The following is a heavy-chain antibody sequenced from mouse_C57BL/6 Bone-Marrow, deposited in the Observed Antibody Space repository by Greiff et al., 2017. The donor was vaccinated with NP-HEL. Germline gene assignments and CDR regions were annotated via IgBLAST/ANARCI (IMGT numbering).Heavy chain of an antibody. CDR3: AGGYDGYAMDY. J-gene: IGHJ4*01. CDR2: IDPSDSYT. CDR1: GYTFTGYW. Sequence: QVQLKQPGAELVKPGASVNLSCKASGYTFTGYWMRWVKQRPGQGLEWIGEIDPSDSYTNYNQKFKGKARLTVDTSSSTAYMQLSSLTSEDSAVYYCAGGYDGYAMDYWGKGTSVTVSS. D-gene: IGHD2-2*01. V-gene: IGHV1-50*01.